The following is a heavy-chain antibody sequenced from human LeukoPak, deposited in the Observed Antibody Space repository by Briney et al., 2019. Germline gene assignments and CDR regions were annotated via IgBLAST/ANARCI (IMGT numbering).Heavy chain of an antibody. V-gene: IGHV1-24*01. CDR1: GITLNDLS. CDR2: FDPEDGET. D-gene: IGHD6-13*01. Sequence: ASVKVSCKVSGITLNDLSIQWVRQAPGKGLEWMGGFDPEDGETIYAPKFQARVTMTQDTYEDTAYMELSSLRSEDTAVYYCASLPAGIAAAGTPDYWGQGTLVTVSS. CDR3: ASLPAGIAAAGTPDY. J-gene: IGHJ4*02.